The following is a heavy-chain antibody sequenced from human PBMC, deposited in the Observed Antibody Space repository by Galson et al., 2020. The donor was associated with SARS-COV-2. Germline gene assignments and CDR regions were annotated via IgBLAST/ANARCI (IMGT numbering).Heavy chain of an antibody. CDR1: GFTLSSYE. CDR3: ARGPLSPFEH. CDR2: ISYGSTI. V-gene: IGHV3-48*03. J-gene: IGHJ4*02. Sequence: GGSLRLSCEASGFTLSSYEMNWVRQPPGKGLEWVSYISYGSTIFYADSVKGRFTVSRDNAKNSVFLQMNSLRDEDTAVYYCARGPLSPFEHWGQGTLVTVSS.